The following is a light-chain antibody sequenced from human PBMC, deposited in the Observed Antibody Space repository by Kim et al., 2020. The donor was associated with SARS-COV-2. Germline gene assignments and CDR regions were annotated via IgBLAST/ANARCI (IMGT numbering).Light chain of an antibody. Sequence: SVSPGERATPPCRASQSVSSNLAWYQQKPGQAPRLLIYGASTRATGIPARFSGSGSGTEFTLTISSLQSEDFAVYYCQQYNNWPNSFGQGTKLEI. CDR1: QSVSSN. J-gene: IGKJ2*03. CDR3: QQYNNWPNS. CDR2: GAS. V-gene: IGKV3-15*01.